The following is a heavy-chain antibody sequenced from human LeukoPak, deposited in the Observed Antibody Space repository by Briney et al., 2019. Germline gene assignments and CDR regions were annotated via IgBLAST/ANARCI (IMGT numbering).Heavy chain of an antibody. CDR2: INPSGGST. CDR3: ARAGTYYDFWSGYYTKGHFDY. V-gene: IGHV1-46*01. J-gene: IGHJ4*02. Sequence: ASVKVFCKASGYTFTSYYMHWVRQAPGQGLEWMGIINPSGGSTSYAQKFQGRVTMTRDTSTSTVYMELSSLRSEDTAVYYCARAGTYYDFWSGYYTKGHFDYWGQGTLVTVSS. D-gene: IGHD3-3*01. CDR1: GYTFTSYY.